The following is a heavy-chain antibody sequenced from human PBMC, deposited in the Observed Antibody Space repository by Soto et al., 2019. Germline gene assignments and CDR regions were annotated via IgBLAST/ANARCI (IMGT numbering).Heavy chain of an antibody. CDR2: IYYSGST. Sequence: TLSLTCFINNSAIDSTSYYWGWIRQPPGKGLEWIGSIYYSGSTYYNPSLKSRVTISVDMSKNQFSLKLSSVTAADTVVYYCARADYWFDPWGQGTLVTVS. CDR1: NSAIDSTSYY. V-gene: IGHV4-39*01. D-gene: IGHD3-3*01. J-gene: IGHJ5*02. CDR3: ARADYWFDP.